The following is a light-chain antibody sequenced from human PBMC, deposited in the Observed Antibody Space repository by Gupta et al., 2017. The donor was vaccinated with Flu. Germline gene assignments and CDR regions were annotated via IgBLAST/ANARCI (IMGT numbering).Light chain of an antibody. CDR3: KQCDSTPGK. CDR1: RNGFANIKKKTY. Sequence: ATINDKSERNGFANIKKKTYLDWFQQRPGQPPRLLIYWVSNRESGVPDRFSGRGSGTDFTLTISSVQAEDVGIYHCKQCDSTPGKFGQGTKVEIK. J-gene: IGKJ1*01. CDR2: WVS. V-gene: IGKV4-1*01.